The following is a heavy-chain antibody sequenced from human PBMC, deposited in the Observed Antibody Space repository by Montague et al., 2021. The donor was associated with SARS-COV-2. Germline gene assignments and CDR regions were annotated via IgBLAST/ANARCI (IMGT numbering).Heavy chain of an antibody. J-gene: IGHJ6*02. D-gene: IGHD3-3*01. Sequence: SETLSLTCIVSGGSISSGSYYWSWIRQPPGKGLEWIGCIYYSGSTNYNPSLKSRVTISVDTSKNQFSLKLSSVTAADTAVYYCARDPWRSTIFGVVTRYGMDVWGQGTTVTVSS. V-gene: IGHV4-61*01. CDR1: GGSISSGSYY. CDR3: ARDPWRSTIFGVVTRYGMDV. CDR2: IYYSGST.